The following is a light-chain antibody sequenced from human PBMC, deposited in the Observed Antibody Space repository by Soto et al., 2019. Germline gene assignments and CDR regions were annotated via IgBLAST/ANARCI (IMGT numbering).Light chain of an antibody. V-gene: IGKV3-15*01. CDR2: GAS. Sequence: EIVMTQSPATLSVSPGERATLSCRATQSVSTKLAWYQQKPGQAPRLLIYGASTVATGIPARFSGSGSGTEFTLTISSLQSEDFAVYYCQQYYSWPLTFGGGTKVEIK. J-gene: IGKJ4*02. CDR1: QSVSTK. CDR3: QQYYSWPLT.